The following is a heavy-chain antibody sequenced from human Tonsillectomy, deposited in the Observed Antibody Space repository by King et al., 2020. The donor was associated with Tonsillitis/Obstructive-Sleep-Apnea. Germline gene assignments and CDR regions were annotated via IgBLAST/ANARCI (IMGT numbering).Heavy chain of an antibody. CDR2: INHSGDA. Sequence: VQLQQWGAGLLKPSETLSLSCAVYGGPFSTYYWSWIRQPPEKGLEWIGEINHSGDANYNPSLKSRVTISVDTSKNQFSLRLNSVTAADTAVYYCARGMEQDFWGGNYSDAFDIWGQGTMVTVSS. D-gene: IGHD3-3*01. CDR1: GGPFSTYY. CDR3: ARGMEQDFWGGNYSDAFDI. V-gene: IGHV4-34*01. J-gene: IGHJ3*02.